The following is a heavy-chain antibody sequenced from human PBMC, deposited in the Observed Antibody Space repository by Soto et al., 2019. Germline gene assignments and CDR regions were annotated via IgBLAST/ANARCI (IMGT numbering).Heavy chain of an antibody. J-gene: IGHJ4*02. V-gene: IGHV3-9*01. CDR1: GFTLSSYA. CDR2: TTGSGNI. D-gene: IGHD6-19*01. CDR3: AKDHMAWAGLFDS. Sequence: GGSLRLSCAASGFTLSSYAMRWVRQAPGKGLEWVSATTGSGNIGYADSVKGRFTISGDNAQNSLYLQMNSLRSEDTAFYYCAKDHMAWAGLFDSWGQGTLVTVSS.